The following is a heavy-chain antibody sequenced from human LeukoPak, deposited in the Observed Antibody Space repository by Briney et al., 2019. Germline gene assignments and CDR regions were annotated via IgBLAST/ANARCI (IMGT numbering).Heavy chain of an antibody. CDR1: GFTFSSYA. J-gene: IGHJ3*02. CDR3: XXSTKILHDAFDI. V-gene: IGHV3-23*01. CDR2: ISGSGGSA. Sequence: GGSLRLSCAASGFTFSSYAMSWVRQAPGKGLEWVSAISGSGGSAYYADSVKGRFTISRDNSKNTLYLQVNSLRAEDTAVYYCXXSTKILHDAFDIWGQGTMVTVSS. D-gene: IGHD2-8*01.